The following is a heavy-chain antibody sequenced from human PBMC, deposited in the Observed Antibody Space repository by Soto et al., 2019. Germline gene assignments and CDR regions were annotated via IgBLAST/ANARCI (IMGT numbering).Heavy chain of an antibody. CDR3: VSDEGYCSCRSCYSRGYVMVV. J-gene: IGHJ6*02. CDR1: GGTFSSYA. D-gene: IGHD2-15*01. Sequence: QVQLVQSGAEVKKPGNSVKVSCKASGGTFSSYAISWVRQAPGQGLEWMGGIIPIFGTANYAQKFKGRVTITADESTSTASMELSSLRSEDTAVYYCVSDEGYCSCRSCYSRGYVMVVWGQGTTVTVSS. CDR2: IIPIFGTA. V-gene: IGHV1-69*01.